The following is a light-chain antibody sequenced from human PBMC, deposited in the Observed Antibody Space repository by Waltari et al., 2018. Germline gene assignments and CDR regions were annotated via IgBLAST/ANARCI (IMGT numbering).Light chain of an antibody. CDR1: QILLHSDGMAR. Sequence: EIVMTQAPLPLSVPPGQPASMTRTSSQILLHSDGMARLYWYLQTPGQSPQLLISEVSHRFSGVTERFSGSGSGTDFTLKISRVEAEDVGVYFCMQNIQLPTFGQGTKVEIE. CDR2: EVS. J-gene: IGKJ1*01. CDR3: MQNIQLPT. V-gene: IGKV2D-29*02.